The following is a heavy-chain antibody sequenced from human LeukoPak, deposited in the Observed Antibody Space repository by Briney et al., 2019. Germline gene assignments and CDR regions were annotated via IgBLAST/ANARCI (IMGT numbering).Heavy chain of an antibody. J-gene: IGHJ4*02. CDR2: IYPGDSDT. CDR3: ARQYYYDSSAYYFPDY. Sequence: GESLKISCKGSGYSFTNNWIGWVRQMPGKGREWMGIIYPGDSDTRYSPSFQGQVTISADKSISTAYLQWSSLKASDTAMYYCARQYYYDSSAYYFPDYWGQGTLVTVSS. D-gene: IGHD3-22*01. CDR1: GYSFTNNW. V-gene: IGHV5-51*01.